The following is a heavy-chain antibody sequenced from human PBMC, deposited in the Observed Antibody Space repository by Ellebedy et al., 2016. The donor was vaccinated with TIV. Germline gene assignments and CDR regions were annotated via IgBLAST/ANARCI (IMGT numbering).Heavy chain of an antibody. CDR3: AREQWLVRNAFDI. Sequence: PGGSLRLSCEASGFTFSSYWMSWVRKAQGKGLEWVANIKQDGSEKYYVDSVKGRFTISRDTAKNSLYLQMNSLRAEDTAVYYCAREQWLVRNAFDIWGQGTMVTVSS. CDR2: IKQDGSEK. CDR1: GFTFSSYW. J-gene: IGHJ3*02. V-gene: IGHV3-7*01. D-gene: IGHD6-19*01.